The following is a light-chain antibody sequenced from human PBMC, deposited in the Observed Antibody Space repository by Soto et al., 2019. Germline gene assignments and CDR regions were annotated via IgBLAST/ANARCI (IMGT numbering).Light chain of an antibody. V-gene: IGKV3D-15*01. Sequence: EIVMTQSPATLSVSPGERATLSCRASQSVSINLAWYQQKPGQAPRLLIYDASNRATGIPARFSGSGSGTDFTLTISSLESEDFAVYYCQQYGSSPKTFGQGTKVDIK. CDR1: QSVSIN. J-gene: IGKJ1*01. CDR3: QQYGSSPKT. CDR2: DAS.